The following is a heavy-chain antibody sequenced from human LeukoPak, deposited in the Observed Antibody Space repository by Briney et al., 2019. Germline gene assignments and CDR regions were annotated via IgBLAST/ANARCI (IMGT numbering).Heavy chain of an antibody. CDR1: GFTFSSYS. V-gene: IGHV3-23*01. Sequence: GGSLRLSCAASGFTFSSYSMNWVRQAPGKGLEWVSAISGSGAGTYYADSVKGRFTISRDNSRNTLYLQMNSLRPEDTAVYFCAKLVDSASMIWGRGTLVTVSS. CDR3: AKLVDSASMI. CDR2: ISGSGAGT. D-gene: IGHD1-26*01. J-gene: IGHJ4*02.